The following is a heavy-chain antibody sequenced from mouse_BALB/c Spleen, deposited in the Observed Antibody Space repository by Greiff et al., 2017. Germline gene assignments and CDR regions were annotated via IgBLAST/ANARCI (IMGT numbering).Heavy chain of an antibody. CDR3: ARGSLGSFDV. Sequence: QVQLQQSGAELAKPGASVKMSCKASGYTFTSYWMHWVKQRPGQGLEWIGYINPSTGYTEYNQKFKDKATLTADKSSSTAYMQLSSLTSEDSAVYYCARGSLGSFDVWGAGTTVTVSS. D-gene: IGHD6-5*01. CDR2: INPSTGYT. CDR1: GYTFTSYW. J-gene: IGHJ1*01. V-gene: IGHV1-7*01.